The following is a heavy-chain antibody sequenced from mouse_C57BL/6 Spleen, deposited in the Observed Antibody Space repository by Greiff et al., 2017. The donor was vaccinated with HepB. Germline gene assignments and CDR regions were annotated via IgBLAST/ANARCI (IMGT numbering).Heavy chain of an antibody. J-gene: IGHJ3*01. V-gene: IGHV5-17*01. CDR1: GFTFSDYG. Sequence: EVKLMESGGGLVKPGGSLKLSCAASGFTFSDYGMHWVRQAPEKGLEWVAYISSGSSTIYYADTVKGRFTISRDNAKNTLFLQMTSLRSEDTAMYYCARGDYDSFAYWGQGTLVTVSA. CDR2: ISSGSSTI. D-gene: IGHD2-4*01. CDR3: ARGDYDSFAY.